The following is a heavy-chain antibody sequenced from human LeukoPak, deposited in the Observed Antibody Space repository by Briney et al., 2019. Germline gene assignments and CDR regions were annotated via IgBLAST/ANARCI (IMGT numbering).Heavy chain of an antibody. CDR1: GYSISSGYY. J-gene: IGHJ4*02. Sequence: SETLSLTCTVSGYSISSGYYWGWIRQPPGKGLEWIGTIYHSGSTYYNPSLKSRVTISVDTSKNQFSLKLTSVTAADTAVYYCARGGSGWPYYFDYWGQGTLVTVSS. V-gene: IGHV4-38-2*02. D-gene: IGHD6-19*01. CDR2: IYHSGST. CDR3: ARGGSGWPYYFDY.